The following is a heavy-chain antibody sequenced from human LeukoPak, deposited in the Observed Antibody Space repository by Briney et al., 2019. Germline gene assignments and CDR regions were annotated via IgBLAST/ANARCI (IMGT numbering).Heavy chain of an antibody. V-gene: IGHV1-3*01. CDR1: GYTFTTYA. Sequence: GASVKVSCKASGYTFTTYAIHWVRQAPGQRLEWMGRINPDNGDTRYSHYFQGRVTITRDTSATTAYMELSSLRSEDTAVYYCARGSSGYYFYWGQGTLVTVSS. CDR2: INPDNGDT. D-gene: IGHD3-22*01. J-gene: IGHJ4*02. CDR3: ARGSSGYYFY.